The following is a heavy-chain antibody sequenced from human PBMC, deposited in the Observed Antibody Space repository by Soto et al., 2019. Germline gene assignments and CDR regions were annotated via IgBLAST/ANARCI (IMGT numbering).Heavy chain of an antibody. CDR1: DGSVNTGNYY. V-gene: IGHV4-61*01. CDR3: AREEKQLSRYGGDFDY. J-gene: IGHJ4*02. CDR2: IYYIGTT. Sequence: QVQLQESGPGLVKPSETLSLTCSVSDGSVNTGNYYWSWIRQPPWKGLGWIGHIYYIGTTNYNPSLKSRVTISVDTSKNQFSLQVTSVTAADTAVYFCAREEKQLSRYGGDFDYWGQGILVTVSS. D-gene: IGHD3-16*01.